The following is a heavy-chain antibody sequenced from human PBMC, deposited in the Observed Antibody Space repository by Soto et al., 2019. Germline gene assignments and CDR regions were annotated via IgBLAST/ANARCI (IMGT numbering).Heavy chain of an antibody. CDR2: IIPMFDTP. V-gene: IGHV1-69*14. CDR3: ARSGGLDRDFNY. D-gene: IGHD2-15*01. CDR1: GGTFSSDS. J-gene: IGHJ4*02. Sequence: QVQLVQSGAEVKKPGSSVKVSCKASGGTFSSDSFSWVRQAPGQGLEWMGGIIPMFDTPIYAQKFQDRVTNTADKSTSTAYMQLSSLRSGDTAVYYCARSGGLDRDFNYWGQGSLVTVSS.